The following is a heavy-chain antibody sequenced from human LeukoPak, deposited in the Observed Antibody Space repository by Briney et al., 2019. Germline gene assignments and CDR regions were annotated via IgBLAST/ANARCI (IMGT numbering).Heavy chain of an antibody. J-gene: IGHJ4*01. CDR3: ARVAVGRYDFDY. D-gene: IGHD1-26*01. CDR1: GFTLSNLW. V-gene: IGHV3-74*03. Sequence: PGGSLRLSCAPSGFTLSNLWMHWVRQPPGKGPVWVSRNPDGRPITYADSVVGRITISRDNAKNNLYLQMNSLRDEDTAVYYCARVAVGRYDFDYRGRGTLVIV. CDR2: NPDGRPI.